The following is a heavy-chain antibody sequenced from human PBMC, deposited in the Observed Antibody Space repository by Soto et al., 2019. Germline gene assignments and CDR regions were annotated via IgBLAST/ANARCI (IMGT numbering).Heavy chain of an antibody. Sequence: PSETLSLTCTVSGGSISSYYWSWIRQPPGKGLEWIGYIYYSGSTNYNPSLKSRVTISVDTSKNQFSLKLSSVTAADTAVYYCARGAESSGYQYYFDYWGQGTLVTVSS. J-gene: IGHJ4*02. CDR2: IYYSGST. V-gene: IGHV4-59*01. CDR1: GGSISSYY. D-gene: IGHD3-22*01. CDR3: ARGAESSGYQYYFDY.